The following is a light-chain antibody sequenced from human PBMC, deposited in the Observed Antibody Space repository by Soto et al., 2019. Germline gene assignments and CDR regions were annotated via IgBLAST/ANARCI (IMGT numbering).Light chain of an antibody. Sequence: EIVMTQSPVTLSVSPGERATLSCRASQSVSSNLAWYQQRPGQAHRLLIYAASTRATGVPARITGSGSGKEFTLTISSLQSEDFAVYYCQQYSKWQTFGQGTKVDIK. CDR3: QQYSKWQT. V-gene: IGKV3-15*01. CDR2: AAS. CDR1: QSVSSN. J-gene: IGKJ1*01.